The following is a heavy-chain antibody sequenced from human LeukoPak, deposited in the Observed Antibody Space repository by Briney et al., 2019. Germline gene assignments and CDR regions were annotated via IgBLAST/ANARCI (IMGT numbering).Heavy chain of an antibody. J-gene: IGHJ3*02. D-gene: IGHD3-22*01. CDR3: AREMIDAFDI. CDR2: ITSSGSKT. V-gene: IGHV3-48*03. CDR1: GFTFSSYE. Sequence: PGGSLRLSCAASGFTFSSYEMNWVRQAPGKGLGWLSYITSSGSKTYYADSVKGRFTISRDNAKNSLYLQMNSLRAGDTAVYYCAREMIDAFDIWGQGTMVTVSS.